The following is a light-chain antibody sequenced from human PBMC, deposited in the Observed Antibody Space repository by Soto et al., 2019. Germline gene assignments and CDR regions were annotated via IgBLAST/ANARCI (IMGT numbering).Light chain of an antibody. CDR1: QSVSNN. V-gene: IGKV3-15*01. CDR3: QHYNNWPPWT. CDR2: GAS. Sequence: EIVMTQSPATLYVSPGERVTLSCRASQSVSNNLAWYQQKPGQAPRLLIYGASTRATGIPARFSGSGSGTEFTLTISSLQSEDFAVYYCQHYNNWPPWTFGQGTKVEIK. J-gene: IGKJ1*01.